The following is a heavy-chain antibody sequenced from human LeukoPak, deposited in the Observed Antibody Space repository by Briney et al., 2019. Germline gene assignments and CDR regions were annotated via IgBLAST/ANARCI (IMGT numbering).Heavy chain of an antibody. V-gene: IGHV3-66*02. CDR2: IYSGGST. J-gene: IGHJ4*02. CDR3: ARDARYCSSTSC. CDR1: GFTVSSNY. D-gene: IGHD2-2*01. Sequence: GGSLRLSCAASGFTVSSNYMSWVRQAPGKGLEWVSVIYSGGSTYYADSVKGRFTISRDNSKNTLYLQMNSLTAEDTAVYYCARDARYCSSTSCWGQGTLVTVSS.